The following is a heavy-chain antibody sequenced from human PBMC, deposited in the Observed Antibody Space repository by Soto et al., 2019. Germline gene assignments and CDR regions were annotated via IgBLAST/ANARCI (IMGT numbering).Heavy chain of an antibody. CDR2: ISGSGGST. CDR1: GFTFSSYA. V-gene: IGHV3-23*01. Sequence: GGSLRLSCAASGFTFSSYAMSWVRQAPGKGLEWVSAISGSGGSTYYADSVKGRFTISRDNSKNTLYLQMNSLRAEDTAVYYCAKDLMTHHIVVVPAAPDYWGQGTLVIVSS. CDR3: AKDLMTHHIVVVPAAPDY. D-gene: IGHD2-2*01. J-gene: IGHJ4*02.